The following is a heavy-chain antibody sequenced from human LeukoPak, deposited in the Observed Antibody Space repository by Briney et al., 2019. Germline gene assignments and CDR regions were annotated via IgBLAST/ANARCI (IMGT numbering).Heavy chain of an antibody. J-gene: IGHJ4*02. CDR1: GFTFSTYT. D-gene: IGHD2-8*02. CDR2: ISWNSGSL. CDR3: ATAFGTGAPFEY. Sequence: GGSLRLSCAASGFTFSTYTMNWVRQAPGKGLEWVSGISWNSGSLGYADSVKGRFTISRDNSKNTLYLQMNSLRAEDTAVYYCATAFGTGAPFEYWGQGTLVTVSS. V-gene: IGHV3-48*01.